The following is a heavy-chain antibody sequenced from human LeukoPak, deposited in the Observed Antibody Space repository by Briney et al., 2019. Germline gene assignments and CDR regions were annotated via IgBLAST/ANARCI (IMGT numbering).Heavy chain of an antibody. D-gene: IGHD1-26*01. V-gene: IGHV1-69*13. CDR1: GGTFISYA. Sequence: ASVKVSCKASGGTFISYAISWVRQAPGQGLEWMGGIIPIFGTANYAQKFQGRVTITADESTSTAYMELSSLRSEDTAVYYCAKEGVGGTGGCFDYWGQGTLVTVSS. J-gene: IGHJ4*02. CDR3: AKEGVGGTGGCFDY. CDR2: IIPIFGTA.